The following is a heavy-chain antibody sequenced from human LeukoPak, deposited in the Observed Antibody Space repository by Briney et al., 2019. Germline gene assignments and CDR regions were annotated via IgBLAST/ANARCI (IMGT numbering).Heavy chain of an antibody. CDR2: IYYSGST. CDR1: GGSISSSY. Sequence: SETLSLTCTVSGGSISSSYWSWIRQPPGKGLEWIGYIYYSGSTNYNPSLKSRVTISVDTSKNQFSLKLSSVTAADTAVYYCARGNDILTGFYPLQHWGQGTLVTASS. D-gene: IGHD3-9*01. CDR3: ARGNDILTGFYPLQH. V-gene: IGHV4-59*01. J-gene: IGHJ1*01.